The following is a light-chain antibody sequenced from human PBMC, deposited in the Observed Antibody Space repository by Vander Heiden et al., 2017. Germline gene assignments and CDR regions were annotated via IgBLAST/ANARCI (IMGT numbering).Light chain of an antibody. Sequence: DIQITPSPSSQSASVGDRVTITCRASQSITSYLNWYQQKPGKAPKLLMYAASNLQSGVPSRFSGSGSGTDFTLTISSLQPEDFATYHCQQTDRNPRTFGGGTKVEIK. V-gene: IGKV1-39*01. J-gene: IGKJ4*01. CDR3: QQTDRNPRT. CDR1: QSITSY. CDR2: AAS.